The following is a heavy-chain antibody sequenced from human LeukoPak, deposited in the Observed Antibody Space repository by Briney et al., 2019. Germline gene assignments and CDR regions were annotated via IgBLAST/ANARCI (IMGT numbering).Heavy chain of an antibody. D-gene: IGHD3-10*01. Sequence: GASVKVSCKASGYTFTGYYMHWVRQAPGQGLEWMGWINPNSGGTNYAQKFQGRVTMTRDTSISTAYMELSRLRSDDTAVYYCARDDSRRSMVRGGFDYWGQGTLVTVSS. J-gene: IGHJ4*02. CDR3: ARDDSRRSMVRGGFDY. V-gene: IGHV1-2*02. CDR1: GYTFTGYY. CDR2: INPNSGGT.